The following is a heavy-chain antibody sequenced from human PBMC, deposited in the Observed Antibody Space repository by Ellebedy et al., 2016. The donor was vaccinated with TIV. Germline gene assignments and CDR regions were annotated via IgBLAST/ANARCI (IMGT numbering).Heavy chain of an antibody. D-gene: IGHD2/OR15-2a*01. Sequence: PGGSLRLSCAASGFTFSTYGLHWVRQAPGKGLEWVAVVWYDGSEKYYVDSVKGRFTISRDNSKNTLFLQMNSLRAEDTAVYYCARESCNNITCYFDYWGLGTLVTVSS. CDR3: ARESCNNITCYFDY. J-gene: IGHJ4*02. CDR1: GFTFSTYG. V-gene: IGHV3-33*01. CDR2: VWYDGSEK.